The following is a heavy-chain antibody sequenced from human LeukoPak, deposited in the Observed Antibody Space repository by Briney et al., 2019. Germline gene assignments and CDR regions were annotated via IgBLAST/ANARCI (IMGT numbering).Heavy chain of an antibody. Sequence: SVNVSCTASGYGSSDVYFNWVRPAPGQRLDWMGWINPHSGATNYAQRFQGRVSMDASFDTAYMELSRLTSDDTAVYYCATSSTVTHTRDPWGQGTLVTVSS. D-gene: IGHD4-11*01. CDR3: ATSSTVTHTRDP. V-gene: IGHV1-2*02. CDR1: GYGSSDVY. CDR2: INPHSGAT. J-gene: IGHJ5*02.